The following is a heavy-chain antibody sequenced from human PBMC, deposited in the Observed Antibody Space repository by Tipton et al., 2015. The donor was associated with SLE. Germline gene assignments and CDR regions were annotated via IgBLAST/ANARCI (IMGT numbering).Heavy chain of an antibody. Sequence: GSLRLSCAASGFTFSSYWMHWVRQAPGKGLVWVSRINSDGSSTSYADSVKGRFTISRDNAKNTLYLQMNSLRAEDTAVYYCARGAGDHWYFDLWGRGTRVTVSS. V-gene: IGHV3-74*01. D-gene: IGHD2-21*02. CDR1: GFTFSSYW. CDR3: ARGAGDHWYFDL. CDR2: INSDGSST. J-gene: IGHJ2*01.